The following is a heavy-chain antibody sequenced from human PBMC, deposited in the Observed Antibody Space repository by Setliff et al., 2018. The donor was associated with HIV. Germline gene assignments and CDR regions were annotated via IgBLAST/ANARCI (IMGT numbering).Heavy chain of an antibody. J-gene: IGHJ3*02. CDR1: GYTFAAKY. CDR3: ARVGPESLPYTWDDEADTFDI. Sequence: ASVKVSCKASGYTFAAKYIHWVRQVPGQGLEWMGWVVPDSGGTHYAQGFQDRVTMTRDTTINTAYLELRSLRSDDTAVYYCARVGPESLPYTWDDEADTFDIWGQGTMVTVSS. CDR2: VVPDSGGT. V-gene: IGHV1-2*02. D-gene: IGHD1-1*01.